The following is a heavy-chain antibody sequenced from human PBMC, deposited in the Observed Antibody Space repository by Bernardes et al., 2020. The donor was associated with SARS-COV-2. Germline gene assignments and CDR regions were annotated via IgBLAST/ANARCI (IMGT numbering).Heavy chain of an antibody. CDR2: IWYDGSNK. CDR1: GFTFSSYG. V-gene: IGHV3-33*01. D-gene: IGHD3-9*01. Sequence: GGSLRLSCAASGFTFSSYGMHWVRQAPGKGLEWVAVIWYDGSNKYYADSVKGRFTISRDNSKNTLYLQMNSLRAEDTAVYYCARDALYYDILTGYYLPYYYYGMDVWGQGTTVTVSS. J-gene: IGHJ6*02. CDR3: ARDALYYDILTGYYLPYYYYGMDV.